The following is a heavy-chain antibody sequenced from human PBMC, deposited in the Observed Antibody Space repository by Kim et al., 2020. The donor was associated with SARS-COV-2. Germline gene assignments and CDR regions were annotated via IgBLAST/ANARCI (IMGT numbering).Heavy chain of an antibody. V-gene: IGHV4-34*01. CDR1: GGSFSGYY. J-gene: IGHJ4*02. CDR3: ARKIGLLWFFDY. D-gene: IGHD5-18*01. Sequence: SETLSLTCAVYGGSFSGYYWSWIRQPPGKGLEWIGEINHSGSTNYNPSLKSRVTISVDTSKNQFSLKLSSVTAADTAVYYCARKIGLLWFFDYWGQGTLVTVSS. CDR2: INHSGST.